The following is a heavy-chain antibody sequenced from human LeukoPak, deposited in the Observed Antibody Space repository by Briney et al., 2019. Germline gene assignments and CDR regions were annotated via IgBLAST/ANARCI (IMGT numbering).Heavy chain of an antibody. CDR1: GYTFTDCY. CDR2: INPNSGGT. Sequence: GASVKVSCKASGYTFTDCYMHWVRQAPGQGLEWMGWINPNSGGTNYAQKFQGRVTMTRDTSISTAYMELSRLRSDDTAVYYCAREEGVRGPFDIWGQGTMVTVSS. V-gene: IGHV1-2*02. D-gene: IGHD3-10*01. J-gene: IGHJ3*02. CDR3: AREEGVRGPFDI.